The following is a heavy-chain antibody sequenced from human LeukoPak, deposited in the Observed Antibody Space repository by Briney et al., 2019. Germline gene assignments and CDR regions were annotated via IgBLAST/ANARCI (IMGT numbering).Heavy chain of an antibody. V-gene: IGHV4-39*01. CDR1: GGSISSSSYY. CDR2: IYYSGST. D-gene: IGHD3-22*01. Sequence: PSGTLSLTCTVSGGSISSSSYYWGWIRQPPGKGLEWIGSIYYSGSTYYNPSLKSRVTISVDTSKNQFSLKLSSVTAADTAVYYCARRPDSSGYFLSSHYFDYWGQGTLATVSS. CDR3: ARRPDSSGYFLSSHYFDY. J-gene: IGHJ4*02.